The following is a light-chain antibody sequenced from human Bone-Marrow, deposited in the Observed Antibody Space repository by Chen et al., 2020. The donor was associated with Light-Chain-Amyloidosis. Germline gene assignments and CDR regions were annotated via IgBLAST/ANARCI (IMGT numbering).Light chain of an antibody. Sequence: DIQMTQSPSSLSASVRDRVTITCRASQSISSYLNWYQQIPEKAPKLLIYAASSLQSGVPSRFSGSGSGTDFTLTINSLQPEDFATYYCQQSYSTPYTFGQGTKLEIK. V-gene: IGKV1-39*01. CDR3: QQSYSTPYT. J-gene: IGKJ2*01. CDR1: QSISSY. CDR2: AAS.